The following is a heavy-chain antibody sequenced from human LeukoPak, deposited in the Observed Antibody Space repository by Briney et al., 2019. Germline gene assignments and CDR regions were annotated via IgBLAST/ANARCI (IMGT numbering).Heavy chain of an antibody. CDR1: GGSISSSNW. J-gene: IGHJ4*02. CDR2: IYHSGST. V-gene: IGHV4-4*02. CDR3: ARSSRTMVTSPFDY. D-gene: IGHD5-18*01. Sequence: SETLSLTCAVSGGSISSSNWWSWVRQPPGKGLEWIGEIYHSGSTNYNPSLKSRVTISVDKSKNQFSLKLSSVTAEDTAVYYCARSSRTMVTSPFDYWGQGTLVTVSS.